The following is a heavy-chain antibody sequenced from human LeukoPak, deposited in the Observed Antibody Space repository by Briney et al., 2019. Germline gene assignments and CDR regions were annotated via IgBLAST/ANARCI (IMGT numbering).Heavy chain of an antibody. V-gene: IGHV1-46*01. CDR3: ARPTQSYYYMDV. J-gene: IGHJ6*03. Sequence: ASVKVSCKASGYTFTSYYMHWVRQAPGQGLEWMGIINPSGGATSYAQKFQGRVTMTRDTSTSTVYMELSSLRSEDTAVYYRARPTQSYYYMDVWGKGTTVTVSS. CDR1: GYTFTSYY. CDR2: INPSGGAT.